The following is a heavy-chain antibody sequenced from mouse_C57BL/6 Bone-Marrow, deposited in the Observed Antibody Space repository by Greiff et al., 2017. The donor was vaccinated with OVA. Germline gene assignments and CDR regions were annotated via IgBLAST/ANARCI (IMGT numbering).Heavy chain of an antibody. D-gene: IGHD1-1*01. CDR1: GYTFTSYC. V-gene: IGHV1-55*01. CDR3: ARRYYGSSWYFDV. CDR2: IYPGSGST. J-gene: IGHJ1*03. Sequence: VQLQQPGAELVKPGASVKLSCKASGYTFTSYCITWVKQRTGQGLEWIGDIYPGSGSTNYNEKFKGKATLTVDTSSSTAYMQLSSLTSEDSAVYYCARRYYGSSWYFDVWGTGTTVTVSS.